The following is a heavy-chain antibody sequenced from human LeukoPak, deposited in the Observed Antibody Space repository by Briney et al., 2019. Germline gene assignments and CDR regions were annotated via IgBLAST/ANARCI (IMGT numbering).Heavy chain of an antibody. D-gene: IGHD6-19*01. CDR2: IGAYNGNT. Sequence: ASVKVSCKASGYTFTSYGISWVRQAPGQGLEWMGWIGAYNGNTNYAQKLQGRVTMTTDTSTSTAYMELRSLRSDDTAVYYCAREIRAYSSGWTLMTYFDYWGQGTLVTVSS. CDR3: AREIRAYSSGWTLMTYFDY. CDR1: GYTFTSYG. V-gene: IGHV1-18*01. J-gene: IGHJ4*02.